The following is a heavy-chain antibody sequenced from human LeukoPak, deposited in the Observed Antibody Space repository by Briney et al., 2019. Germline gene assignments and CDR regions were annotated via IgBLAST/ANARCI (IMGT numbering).Heavy chain of an antibody. CDR2: IYYSGST. D-gene: IGHD5-12*01. J-gene: IGHJ4*02. CDR3: ARETIVATILDY. CDR1: GGSVSSGSYY. Sequence: SETLSLTCNVSGGSVSSGSYYWSWIRQPPGKGLEWIGYIYYSGSTNYNPSLKSRVTTSVDTSKNQFSLKLSSVTAADTAVYYCARETIVATILDYWGQGTLVTVSS. V-gene: IGHV4-61*01.